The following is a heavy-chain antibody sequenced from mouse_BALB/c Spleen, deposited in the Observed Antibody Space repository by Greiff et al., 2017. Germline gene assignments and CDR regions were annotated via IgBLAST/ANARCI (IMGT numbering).Heavy chain of an antibody. CDR3: TRIASWDEDYYAMDY. CDR2: IYPGSGST. V-gene: IGHV1S22*01. D-gene: IGHD4-1*01. Sequence: LKQPGSELVRPGASVKLSCKASGYTFTSYWMHWVKQRPGQGLEWIGNIYPGSGSTNYDEKFKSKATLTVDTSSSTAYMQLSSLTSEDSAVYYCTRIASWDEDYYAMDYWGQGTSVTVSS. CDR1: GYTFTSYW. J-gene: IGHJ4*01.